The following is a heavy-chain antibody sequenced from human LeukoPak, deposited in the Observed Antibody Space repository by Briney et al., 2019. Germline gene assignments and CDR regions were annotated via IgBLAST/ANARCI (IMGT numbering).Heavy chain of an antibody. CDR2: ITPLSATP. CDR3: AGDPPGTPVGFDV. V-gene: IGHV1-69*06. CDR1: GGTFSSNV. J-gene: IGHJ3*01. Sequence: GASVKVSCKASGGTFSSNVIRWVRQAPGQGLEWMGRITPLSATPSQSQWIQGRVTITADISTNTVFLDLSSLRSEDTALYFCAGDPPGTPVGFDVWGQGTMVTVSS. D-gene: IGHD3-10*01.